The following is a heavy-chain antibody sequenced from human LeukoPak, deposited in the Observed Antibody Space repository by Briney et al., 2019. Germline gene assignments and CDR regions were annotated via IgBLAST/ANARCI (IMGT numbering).Heavy chain of an antibody. CDR1: GGSISSYY. V-gene: IGHV4-59*01. CDR3: ARAGTYYDSSGYSRGIDY. J-gene: IGHJ4*02. Sequence: PSETLSLTCTVSGGSISSYYWSWIRQPPGKGLEWIGYIYYSGSTIYNPSLKSRVTISVDTSKNQFSLKLSSVTAADTAVYYCARAGTYYDSSGYSRGIDYWGQGTLVTVSS. CDR2: IYYSGST. D-gene: IGHD3-22*01.